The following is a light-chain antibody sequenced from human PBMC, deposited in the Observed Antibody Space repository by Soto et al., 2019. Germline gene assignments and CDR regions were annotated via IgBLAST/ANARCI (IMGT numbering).Light chain of an antibody. CDR3: QTWGTGILV. CDR2: LNSDGRH. V-gene: IGLV4-69*01. Sequence: QLVLTQSRSASASLGASVKLTWTLSSRHSSYAIAWHQQQPEKGPRYLMKLNSDGRHTKGDGIPDRFSGSSSGTERYLTISSLQSEDEADYYCQTWGTGILVFGGGTKLTVL. CDR1: SRHSSYA. J-gene: IGLJ2*01.